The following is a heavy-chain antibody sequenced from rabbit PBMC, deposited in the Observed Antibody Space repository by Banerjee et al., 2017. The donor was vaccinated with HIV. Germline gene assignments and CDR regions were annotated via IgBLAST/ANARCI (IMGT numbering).Heavy chain of an antibody. V-gene: IGHV1S40*01. CDR1: GFSFSSSDY. CDR3: ARAPYSSGWVLYFNL. D-gene: IGHD4-1*01. CDR2: IYAGSSGST. Sequence: QSLEESGGDLVKPGASLTLTCTASGFSFSSSDYMCWVHQAPGKGLEWIGCIYAGSSGSTYYASWVNGRFTLSRDIDQSTGCLQLNSLTAADTATYYCARAPYSSGWVLYFNLWGQGTLFTVS. J-gene: IGHJ4*01.